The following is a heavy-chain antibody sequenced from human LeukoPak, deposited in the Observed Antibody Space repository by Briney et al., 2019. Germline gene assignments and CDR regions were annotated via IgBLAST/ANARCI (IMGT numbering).Heavy chain of an antibody. CDR1: GYTFTTHD. CDR2: MNPGSGDT. J-gene: IGHJ5*02. D-gene: IGHD6-6*01. Sequence: GASVKVSCKASGYTFTTHDLTWVRQATGQGLEWMGWMNPGSGDTAYAQKFQGRVTMTRDTSMSTAYMELNSLGSEDTAVYYCARDGGAARAGNWFDPWGQGTLVTVSS. V-gene: IGHV1-8*01. CDR3: ARDGGAARAGNWFDP.